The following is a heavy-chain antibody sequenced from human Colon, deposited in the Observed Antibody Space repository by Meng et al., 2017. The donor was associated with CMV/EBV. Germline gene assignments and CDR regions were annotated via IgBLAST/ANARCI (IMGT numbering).Heavy chain of an antibody. CDR1: XGPISNSDYY. J-gene: IGHJ4*02. CDR2: IYYSGST. D-gene: IGHD2-15*01. CDR3: ARVGYCSGGSCSFRYFDY. Sequence: QVQLQESGPGLVKPSXXXXXSXXVXXGPISNSDYYWSWIRQPPGKGLEWIGYIYYSGSTYYNPSLKSRVTISVDTSKNQFSLKLSSVTAADTAVHYCARVGYCSGGSCSFRYFDYWGQGILVTVSS. V-gene: IGHV4-30-4*01.